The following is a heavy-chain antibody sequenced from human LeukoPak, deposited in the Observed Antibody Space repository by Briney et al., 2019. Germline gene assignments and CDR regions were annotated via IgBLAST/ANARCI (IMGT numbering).Heavy chain of an antibody. CDR1: GDSLTGSY. CDR3: AGDQWINGILTGYIV. J-gene: IGHJ3*01. D-gene: IGHD3-9*01. V-gene: IGHV1-2*02. Sequence: ASVNVSCKASGDSLTGSYFHWLRQAPGQGPAWLGWNNPDSGATEYAQKFQGRVTMTRDTSISTAYMELSRLRYDDTAIYYCAGDQWINGILTGYIVWGQGTMVTVSS. CDR2: NNPDSGAT.